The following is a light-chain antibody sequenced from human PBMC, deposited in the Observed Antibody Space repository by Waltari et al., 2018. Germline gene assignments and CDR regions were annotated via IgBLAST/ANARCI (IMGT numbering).Light chain of an antibody. Sequence: IVLTQSPGTLSLSPGESATLSCRASQSVSRPLAWYQQKPGQAPKLLIYGASIRATGIPDRFTGRGSGTDFSLTISSLEPEDFAIYFCQHYVRLPATFGQGTKVEIK. CDR2: GAS. CDR1: QSVSRP. J-gene: IGKJ1*01. CDR3: QHYVRLPAT. V-gene: IGKV3-20*01.